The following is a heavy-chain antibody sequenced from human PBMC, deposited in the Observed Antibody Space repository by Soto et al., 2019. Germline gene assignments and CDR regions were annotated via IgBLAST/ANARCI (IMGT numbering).Heavy chain of an antibody. CDR3: ARALNYYGSGSPNWFDP. CDR1: GFTFSSYS. D-gene: IGHD3-10*01. J-gene: IGHJ5*02. Sequence: GGSLRLSCAASGFTFSSYSMNWVRQAPGKGLEWVSSISSSSSYIYYADSVKGRFTISRDNAKNSLYLQMNSLRAEDTAVYYCARALNYYGSGSPNWFDPWGQGTLVTVS. V-gene: IGHV3-21*01. CDR2: ISSSSSYI.